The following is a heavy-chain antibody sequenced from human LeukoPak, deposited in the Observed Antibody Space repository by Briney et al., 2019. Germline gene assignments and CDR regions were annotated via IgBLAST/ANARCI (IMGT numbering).Heavy chain of an antibody. CDR2: IYYSGST. CDR3: AGTVTTGTFDI. CDR1: GGSISSSSYS. Sequence: SETLSLTCTVSGGSISSSSYSWGWIRQPPGKGLEWIGSIYYSGSTYYNPSLKSRVTISVDTSKNQFSLKLSSVTAADTAVYYCAGTVTTGTFDIWGQGTMVTVSS. V-gene: IGHV4-39*01. J-gene: IGHJ3*02. D-gene: IGHD4-17*01.